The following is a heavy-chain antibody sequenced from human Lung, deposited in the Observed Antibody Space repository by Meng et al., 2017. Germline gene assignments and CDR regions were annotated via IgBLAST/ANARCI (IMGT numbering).Heavy chain of an antibody. V-gene: IGHV4/OR15-8*02. J-gene: IGHJ4*02. CDR2: IYHGGDT. CDR1: GGSISSIDW. D-gene: IGHD6-19*01. Sequence: QGQLTESGPGRVKPSGTLSLTCVVSGGSISSIDWWSWVRQPPGKGLEWIGEIYHGGDTNYNPSLKSRVTIAIDRSKNQFSLKLSSVTAADTAVYYCASWIYSCGWQWGQGTLVTVSS. CDR3: ASWIYSCGWQ.